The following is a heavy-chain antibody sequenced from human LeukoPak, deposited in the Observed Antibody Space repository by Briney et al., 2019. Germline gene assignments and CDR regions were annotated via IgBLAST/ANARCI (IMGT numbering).Heavy chain of an antibody. CDR2: INHSGST. Sequence: SETLSLTCAVYGGSFSGYYWSWIRQPPGKGLEWIGEINHSGSTNYNPSLKSRVTISVDTSKNQFSLKLSSVTAADTAVYYCARISSTQSFDPWGQGTLVTVSS. J-gene: IGHJ5*02. V-gene: IGHV4-34*01. CDR3: ARISSTQSFDP. CDR1: GGSFSGYY. D-gene: IGHD2-2*01.